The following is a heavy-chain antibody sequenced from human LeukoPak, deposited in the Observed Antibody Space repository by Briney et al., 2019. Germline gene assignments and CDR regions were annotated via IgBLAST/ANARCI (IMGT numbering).Heavy chain of an antibody. V-gene: IGHV4-34*01. Sequence: SETLSLTCAVYGGSFSGYYWSWIRQPPGKGPEWIGEINHSGSTNYNPSLKSRVTISVDTSKNQFSLKLSSVTAADTAVYYCARGPLLRYFDWLFGPFDYWGQGTLVTVSS. D-gene: IGHD3-9*01. CDR2: INHSGST. J-gene: IGHJ4*02. CDR1: GGSFSGYY. CDR3: ARGPLLRYFDWLFGPFDY.